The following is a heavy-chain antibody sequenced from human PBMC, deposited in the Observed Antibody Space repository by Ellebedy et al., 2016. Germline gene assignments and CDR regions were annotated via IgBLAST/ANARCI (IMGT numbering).Heavy chain of an antibody. J-gene: IGHJ4*02. CDR3: AREIVRGVTAFDY. V-gene: IGHV3-7*04. D-gene: IGHD3-10*01. CDR1: GFTFSTYW. Sequence: GESLKISXAASGFTFSTYWMSWVRQAPGKGLEWVANIERGGSEKYYVDSVKGRFTISRDNAKNSLDLQMNSLRAEDTAVYFCAREIVRGVTAFDYWGQGILVTVSS. CDR2: IERGGSEK.